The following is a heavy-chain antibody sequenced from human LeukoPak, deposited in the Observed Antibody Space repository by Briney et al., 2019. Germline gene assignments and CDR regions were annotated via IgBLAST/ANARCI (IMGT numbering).Heavy chain of an antibody. CDR2: LNQDGSEK. J-gene: IGHJ4*02. CDR1: GFTFCGLW. V-gene: IGHV3-7*01. CDR3: ARDFPDWSGYYIFDY. Sequence: PGGSLRLSCVASGFTFCGLWWSWLPPAPGMGLEWVANLNQDGSEKQYVDSVKVRFTISRDNAKNSLYLQMNSLGAEDTAVYYCARDFPDWSGYYIFDYWGQGTLVTVSS. D-gene: IGHD3-3*01.